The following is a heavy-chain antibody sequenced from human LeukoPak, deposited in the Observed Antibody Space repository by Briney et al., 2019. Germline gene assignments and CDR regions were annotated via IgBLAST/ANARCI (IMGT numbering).Heavy chain of an antibody. CDR3: VHRRIHSPFDY. J-gene: IGHJ4*02. D-gene: IGHD4-11*01. Sequence: SGPTLVNPTQTLTPTCTFSGFSLSTSGVGVGWVRQPPGKALEWLALIYWDDDKRYNSSLKSRLTITKDTSKNQVVLTMTNVDPVDTATYYCVHRRIHSPFDYWGQGALVTVPS. CDR1: GFSLSTSGVG. CDR2: IYWDDDK. V-gene: IGHV2-5*02.